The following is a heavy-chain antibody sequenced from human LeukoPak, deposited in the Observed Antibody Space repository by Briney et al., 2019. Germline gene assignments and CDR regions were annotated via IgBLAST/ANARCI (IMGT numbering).Heavy chain of an antibody. V-gene: IGHV1-69*05. CDR2: IIPIFGTA. Sequence: GASVKVSCKASGGTFSSYAISWVRQAPGQGLEWMGRIIPIFGTANYAQKFQGRVTITTDESTSTAYMELSSLRSEDTAVYYCAVGRAVAGRDYYYYYYMDVWGKGTTVTVSS. CDR1: GGTFSSYA. J-gene: IGHJ6*03. CDR3: AVGRAVAGRDYYYYYYMDV. D-gene: IGHD6-19*01.